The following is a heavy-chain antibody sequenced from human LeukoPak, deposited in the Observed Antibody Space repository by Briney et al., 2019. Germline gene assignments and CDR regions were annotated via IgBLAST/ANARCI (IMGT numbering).Heavy chain of an antibody. Sequence: GESLSLSCSASGFTFSDYPMHWVRQTPGKGLEYVSAISQNGDDTYYTASVKGRFTISRDKSKNTFYLQLSSLTTEDAAVYYCVQVGSNYYLNWGQGTLVIVSS. D-gene: IGHD4-11*01. V-gene: IGHV3-64D*06. CDR1: GFTFSDYP. J-gene: IGHJ4*02. CDR2: ISQNGDDT. CDR3: VQVGSNYYLN.